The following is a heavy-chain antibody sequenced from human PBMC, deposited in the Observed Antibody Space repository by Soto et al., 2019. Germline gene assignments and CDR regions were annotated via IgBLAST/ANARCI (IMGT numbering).Heavy chain of an antibody. CDR3: ARLMSAYSSGYYVSVDY. Sequence: QVQLVQSGAEVKKPGASVKVSCKASGYTFTGYYMHWVRQAPGQGLEWMGWINPNSGGTNYAQKFQGRVTMTRDTSISTAYMELSRLRSDDTAVYYCARLMSAYSSGYYVSVDYWGQGTLVTVSS. V-gene: IGHV1-2*02. CDR1: GYTFTGYY. D-gene: IGHD3-22*01. J-gene: IGHJ4*02. CDR2: INPNSGGT.